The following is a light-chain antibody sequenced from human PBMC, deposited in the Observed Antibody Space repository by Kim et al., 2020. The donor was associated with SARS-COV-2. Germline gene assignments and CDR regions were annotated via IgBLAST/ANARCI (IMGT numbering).Light chain of an antibody. CDR1: QIVSSAY. Sequence: SPGERATLSCRASQIVSSAYLAWYQQKPGQAPRLLIVGASTRATGIPDRFSGSGSGTDFTLTITRLEPEDFALYYCQQYGSPLTFGGGTKVDIK. J-gene: IGKJ4*01. CDR2: GAS. V-gene: IGKV3-20*01. CDR3: QQYGSPLT.